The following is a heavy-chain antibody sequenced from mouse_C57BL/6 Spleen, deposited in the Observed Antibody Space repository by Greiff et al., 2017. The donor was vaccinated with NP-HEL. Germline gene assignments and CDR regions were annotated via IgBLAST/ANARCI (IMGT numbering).Heavy chain of an antibody. CDR2: IWGDGST. J-gene: IGHJ3*01. V-gene: IGHV2-3*01. CDR1: GFSLTSYG. CDR3: AKSEGYDGGWFDY. Sequence: VQGVESGPGLVAPSQSLSITCTVSGFSLTSYGVSWVRQPPGKGLVWLGVIWGDGSTNYHSALISRLSISKDNSKSQVFLKLNSQQTDDTATDYCAKSEGYDGGWFDYWGQGTLVTVSA. D-gene: IGHD2-2*01.